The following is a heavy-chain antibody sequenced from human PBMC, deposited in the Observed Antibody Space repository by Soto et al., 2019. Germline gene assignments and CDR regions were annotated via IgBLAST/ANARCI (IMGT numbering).Heavy chain of an antibody. CDR1: GYTFTDYG. J-gene: IGHJ4*02. CDR2: INTYKGNI. V-gene: IGHV1-18*01. Sequence: QVQLVQSGAEEKNPGASVKVSCKSSGYTFTDYGITWVRQAPGQGLEWMGWINTYKGNINYAQRLQGRVTMTTDTSTSTAYMELRSLTSDDTAVYYCARERGGYKHFDYWGQGALVTVSS. CDR3: ARERGGYKHFDY. D-gene: IGHD1-26*01.